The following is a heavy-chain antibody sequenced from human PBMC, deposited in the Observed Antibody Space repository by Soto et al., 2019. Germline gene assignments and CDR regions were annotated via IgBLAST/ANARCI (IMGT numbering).Heavy chain of an antibody. Sequence: QVQLVQSGAEVKKPGSSVKVSCKASGGTFSSYAIHWVRQAPGQGLEWMGGILPLFGANYAQKFQDKVTINADESTSTTYMDLSSLRSEDTAVYYCAAVDSDGPRGAFDYWGQGTLVTVSS. V-gene: IGHV1-69*01. D-gene: IGHD2-15*01. CDR3: AAVDSDGPRGAFDY. CDR2: ILPLFGA. CDR1: GGTFSSYA. J-gene: IGHJ4*02.